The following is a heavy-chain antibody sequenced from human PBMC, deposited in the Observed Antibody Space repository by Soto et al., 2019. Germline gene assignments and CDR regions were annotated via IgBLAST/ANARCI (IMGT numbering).Heavy chain of an antibody. CDR2: IYYSGST. J-gene: IGHJ6*02. CDR3: ARDADSGGSRGGMEV. D-gene: IGHD4-17*01. V-gene: IGHV4-31*03. CDR1: GGSVNNANYF. Sequence: QVRLEESGPGLVKPSETLSLICSVSGGSVNNANYFWNWIRHHPENGLEWIGYIYYSGSTRYNPSLKTRATLAIDTSKNPFPLRLNSVTVAETAVYFCARDADSGGSRGGMEVWGRGTTVTVSS.